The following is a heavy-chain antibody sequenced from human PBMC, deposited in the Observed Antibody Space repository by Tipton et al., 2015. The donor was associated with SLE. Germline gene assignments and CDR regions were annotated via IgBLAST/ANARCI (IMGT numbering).Heavy chain of an antibody. Sequence: SLRLSCTASGFTFSIYAMNWVRQAPGKGLEWVSSISKSSSYIYYADSVKGRFTISRDNAKNSLYLQMNSLRAEDTALYYCARDEGICSGDNGHLFDYWGQGILVTASA. CDR2: ISKSSSYI. CDR1: GFTFSIYA. CDR3: ARDEGICSGDNGHLFDY. D-gene: IGHD2-15*01. V-gene: IGHV3-21*03. J-gene: IGHJ4*02.